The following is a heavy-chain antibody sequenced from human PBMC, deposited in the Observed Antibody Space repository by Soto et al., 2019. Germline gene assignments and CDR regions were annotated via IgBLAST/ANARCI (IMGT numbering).Heavy chain of an antibody. D-gene: IGHD3-16*01. V-gene: IGHV3-23*01. Sequence: GGSLRLSCAASGLTFGSYGMSWVRQAPGKGLEWVSAISGSAGSTYHADSVKGRFTISRDNSKNTLYLQMNNLRVEDSAVYYCARVADSYYYGGMDVWGQGTMVTVSS. CDR3: ARVADSYYYGGMDV. J-gene: IGHJ6*02. CDR1: GLTFGSYG. CDR2: ISGSAGST.